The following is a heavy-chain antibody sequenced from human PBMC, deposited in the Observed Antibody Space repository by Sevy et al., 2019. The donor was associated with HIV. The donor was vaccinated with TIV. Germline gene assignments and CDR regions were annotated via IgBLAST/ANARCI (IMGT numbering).Heavy chain of an antibody. CDR2: ISYDGSNK. D-gene: IGHD5-18*01. Sequence: GGSLRLSCAASRFTFSSYAMHWVRQAPGKGLEWVAVISYDGSNKYYADSVKGRFTISRDNSKITLYLQMNSLRAEDTAGYYCARGGSGAHPREFEYSYGRTPFDYWGQGTLVTVSS. V-gene: IGHV3-30-3*01. J-gene: IGHJ4*02. CDR1: RFTFSSYA. CDR3: ARGGSGAHPREFEYSYGRTPFDY.